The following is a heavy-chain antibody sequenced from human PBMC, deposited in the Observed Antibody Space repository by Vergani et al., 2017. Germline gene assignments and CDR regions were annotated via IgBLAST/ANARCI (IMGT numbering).Heavy chain of an antibody. V-gene: IGHV3-48*01. CDR1: GFTFSSYS. CDR2: ISSSSSTI. Sequence: EVQLLESGGGLVQPGGSLRLSCAASGFTFSSYSMNWVRQAPGKGLEWVSYISSSSSTIYYADSVKGRFTISRDNAKNSLYLQMNSLRAEDTAVYYCARENSYYDILTGYSRFDYWGQGTLVTVSS. CDR3: ARENSYYDILTGYSRFDY. D-gene: IGHD3-9*01. J-gene: IGHJ4*02.